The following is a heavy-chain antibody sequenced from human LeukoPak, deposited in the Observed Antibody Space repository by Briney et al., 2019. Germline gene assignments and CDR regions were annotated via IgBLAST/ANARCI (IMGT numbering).Heavy chain of an antibody. CDR2: ISSSSSSM. Sequence: AGSLRLSCAASGFTFSRYSMTWVRQAPGKGLEYVSYISSSSSSMYSSDTVKGRFTISRDNAKNSLYLQMNSLRDEDTAVYYCARPRDGYNYGAFDIWGQGTMVTVSS. J-gene: IGHJ3*02. D-gene: IGHD5-24*01. V-gene: IGHV3-48*02. CDR3: ARPRDGYNYGAFDI. CDR1: GFTFSRYS.